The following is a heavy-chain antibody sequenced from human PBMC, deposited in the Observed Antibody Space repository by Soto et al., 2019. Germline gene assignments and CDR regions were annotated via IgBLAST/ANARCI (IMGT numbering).Heavy chain of an antibody. CDR1: GFTFSTYA. CDR3: AKDGGQRGSTDWYFAL. D-gene: IGHD2-15*01. J-gene: IGHJ2*01. Sequence: EVQLLESGGGLVQPGGSLRLSCAASGFTFSTYAMSWVRQAPGKGLDWVSGISRSGGSTYYADSVKGRFTIARDNSKNTLYLQMNSLRAEDTALYYCAKDGGQRGSTDWYFALWGRGTLVNVSS. CDR2: ISRSGGST. V-gene: IGHV3-23*01.